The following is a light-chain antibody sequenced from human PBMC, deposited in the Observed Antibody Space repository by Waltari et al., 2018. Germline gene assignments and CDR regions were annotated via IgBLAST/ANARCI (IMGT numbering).Light chain of an antibody. V-gene: IGLV4-69*02. Sequence: QLVLTQSPSASASLGASVTLTCPLSSGHSTYAIAWHQQQPGKGPRYLMKVDSNGGHFKGDGIPDRFSGSSSGTERYLTISSLQSDDEADYYCQTWVTGIRVVFGGGTKLTVL. J-gene: IGLJ2*01. CDR3: QTWVTGIRVV. CDR2: VDSNGGH. CDR1: SGHSTYA.